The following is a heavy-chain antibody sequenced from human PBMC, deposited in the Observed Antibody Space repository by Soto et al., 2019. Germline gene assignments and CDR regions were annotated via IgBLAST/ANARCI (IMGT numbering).Heavy chain of an antibody. CDR1: GYTFTSYA. CDR3: ARAAYYYDSSGYYPGDY. V-gene: IGHV1-3*01. J-gene: IGHJ4*02. CDR2: INAGNGNT. D-gene: IGHD3-22*01. Sequence: ASVKVSCKASGYTFTSYAIDWVRQAPGQRLERMGWINAGNGNTKYSQKFQGRVTITRDTSASTAYMEVSSLRSEDTAVYYCARAAYYYDSSGYYPGDYWGQGSLVTVSS.